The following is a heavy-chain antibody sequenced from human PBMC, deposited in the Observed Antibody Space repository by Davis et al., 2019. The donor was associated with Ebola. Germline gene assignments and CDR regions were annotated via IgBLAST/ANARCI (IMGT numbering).Heavy chain of an antibody. CDR2: ISYDGSNK. Sequence: GESLKISCAASGFTFSSYAMHWVRQAPGKGLEWVAVISYDGSNKYYADSVKGRFTISRHNSKNTLYLQMNSLRAEDTAVYYCARDLYRIQLWLLHYWGQGTLVTVSS. J-gene: IGHJ4*02. V-gene: IGHV3-30-3*01. D-gene: IGHD5-18*01. CDR3: ARDLYRIQLWLLHY. CDR1: GFTFSSYA.